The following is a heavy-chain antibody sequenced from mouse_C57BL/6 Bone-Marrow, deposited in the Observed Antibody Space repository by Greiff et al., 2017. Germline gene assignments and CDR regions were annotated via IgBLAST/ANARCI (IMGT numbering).Heavy chain of an antibody. CDR1: GYTFTSYW. CDR3: ARTPFYAYDWYYAMDY. CDR2: IDPSDSDT. D-gene: IGHD2-9*01. V-gene: IGHV1-69*01. J-gene: IGHJ4*01. Sequence: VQLQQPGPELVMPGASVKLSCKASGYTFTSYWMHWVKQRPGQGLEWIGEIDPSDSDTNYNQKFKGKSTLTVNKSSSTAYMQLSSLTSEDSAVYYCARTPFYAYDWYYAMDYGGQGTSVTVSS.